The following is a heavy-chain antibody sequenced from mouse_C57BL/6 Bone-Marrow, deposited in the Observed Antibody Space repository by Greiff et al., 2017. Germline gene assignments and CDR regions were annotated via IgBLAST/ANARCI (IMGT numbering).Heavy chain of an antibody. V-gene: IGHV1-69*01. J-gene: IGHJ2*01. D-gene: IGHD1-1*01. CDR1: GYTFTSYW. CDR2: IDPSDSYT. CDR3: ARDYYGSSYYLDY. Sequence: QVQLQQPGAELVMPGASVKLSCKASGYTFTSYWMHWVKQRPGQGLEWIGEIDPSDSYTNYNQKFKGKSTLTVDKSSSTAYMQLSSLTSEDSAVYYCARDYYGSSYYLDYWGQGTTLTGSS.